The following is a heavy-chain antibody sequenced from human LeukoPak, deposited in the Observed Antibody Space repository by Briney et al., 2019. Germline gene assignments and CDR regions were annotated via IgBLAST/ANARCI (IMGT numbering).Heavy chain of an antibody. D-gene: IGHD5-24*01. CDR3: ARKGRDVYYFDY. J-gene: IGHJ4*02. V-gene: IGHV4-4*02. CDR1: GGSISSSNW. Sequence: SETLSLTCAASGGSISSSNWWSWVRQPPGKGLEWIGEIYHSGSTNYNPSLKSRVTISVDKSKNQFSLKLSSVAAADTAVYYCARKGRDVYYFDYWGQGTLVTVSS. CDR2: IYHSGST.